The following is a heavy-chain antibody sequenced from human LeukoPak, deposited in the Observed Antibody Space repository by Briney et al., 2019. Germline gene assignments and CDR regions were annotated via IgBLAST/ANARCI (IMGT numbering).Heavy chain of an antibody. CDR1: GGSFSGDF. CDR2: IYYSGST. J-gene: IGHJ3*02. CDR3: ARERSGSYYGDAFDI. V-gene: IGHV4-59*01. Sequence: SETLSLTCAVYGGSFSGDFWSWIRQPPGKGLEWIGYIYYSGSTNYNPSLKSRVTISVDTSKNQFSLKLSSVTAADTAVYYCARERSGSYYGDAFDIWGQGTMVTVSS. D-gene: IGHD1-26*01.